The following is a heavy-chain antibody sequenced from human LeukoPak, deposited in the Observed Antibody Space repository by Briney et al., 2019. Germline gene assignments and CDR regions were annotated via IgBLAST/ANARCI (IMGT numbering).Heavy chain of an antibody. CDR1: GFTFSSYS. CDR2: ISSSSSYI. J-gene: IGHJ4*02. Sequence: PGGSLRLSCAASGFTFSSYSMNWVRQAPGKGLEWVSSISSSSSYIYYADSVKGRFTISRDNAKNSLYLQMNSLRAEDTAVYYCGRGNAAARGFDYWGQGTLVTVSS. D-gene: IGHD6-25*01. CDR3: GRGNAAARGFDY. V-gene: IGHV3-21*04.